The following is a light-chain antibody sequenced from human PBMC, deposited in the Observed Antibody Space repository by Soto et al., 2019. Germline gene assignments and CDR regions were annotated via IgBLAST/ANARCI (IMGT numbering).Light chain of an antibody. CDR1: QSVSSY. Sequence: EIVLTQSPATLSLSPGERATLSCRASQSVSSYLAWYQQKPGQAPRLLIYDASNRAAGIPARFSGSRSGTDFSLTISSLEPDDFAVYYCQQRSDWPYTFGGGTKVQIK. V-gene: IGKV3-11*01. J-gene: IGKJ4*01. CDR3: QQRSDWPYT. CDR2: DAS.